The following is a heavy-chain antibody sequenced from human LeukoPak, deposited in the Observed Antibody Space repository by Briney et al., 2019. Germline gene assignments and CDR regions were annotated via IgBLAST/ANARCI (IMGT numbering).Heavy chain of an antibody. D-gene: IGHD2-2*02. CDR1: GYTFQTYT. J-gene: IGHJ3*02. CDR3: FIPRKGGNDAFDI. Sequence: SSVNVSYKLSGYTFQTYTVSWVRQAPGQGLEWMGRIIPNLDIANYPRKFQGTVTITANKSTNPAHMDLTTQPSDDPALYYFFIPRKGGNDAFDIWGQGTKVTVST. CDR2: IIPNLDIA. V-gene: IGHV1-69*02.